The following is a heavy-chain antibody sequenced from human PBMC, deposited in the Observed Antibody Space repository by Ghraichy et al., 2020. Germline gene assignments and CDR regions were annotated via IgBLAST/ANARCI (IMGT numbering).Heavy chain of an antibody. CDR1: GDSVSSNTAA. V-gene: IGHV6-1*01. CDR3: ASAHANWGALDY. CDR2: TYYRSQWFN. D-gene: IGHD7-27*01. Sequence: SQTLSLTCAISGDSVSSNTAAWNWIRQSPSRGLEWLGRTYYRSQWFNEYAVSVRGRITVTPDTSKNQFSLQLNSVTPEDTAVYYCASAHANWGALDYWDQGTLVTVSS. J-gene: IGHJ4*02.